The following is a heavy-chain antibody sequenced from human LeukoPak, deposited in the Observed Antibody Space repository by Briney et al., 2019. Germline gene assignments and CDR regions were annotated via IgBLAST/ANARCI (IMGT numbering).Heavy chain of an antibody. CDR2: IIPIFGTA. D-gene: IGHD5-18*01. V-gene: IGHV1-69*13. CDR3: ASKRGYSYGLDY. CDR1: GGTFSSYA. Sequence: ASVKVSCKASGGTFSSYAISWVRQAPGQGLEWMGGIIPIFGTANYAQKFQGRVTITADESTSTGYMELSSQRSEDSAVYYCASKRGYSYGLDYWGRGTLVTVSS. J-gene: IGHJ4*02.